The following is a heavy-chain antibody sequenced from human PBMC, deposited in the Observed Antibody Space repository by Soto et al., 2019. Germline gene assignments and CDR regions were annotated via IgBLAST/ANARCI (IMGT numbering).Heavy chain of an antibody. CDR1: GFTFSSYG. CDR3: AKGHTGGNSDY. D-gene: IGHD2-21*02. J-gene: IGHJ4*02. Sequence: QVQLVESGGGVVQPGRSLRLSCAASGFTFSSYGMHWVRKAPGKGLEWVAVISYDGSNKYYADSVKGRFTISRDNSKNTLYLQMNSLRAEDTAVYYCAKGHTGGNSDYWGQGTLVTVSS. CDR2: ISYDGSNK. V-gene: IGHV3-30*18.